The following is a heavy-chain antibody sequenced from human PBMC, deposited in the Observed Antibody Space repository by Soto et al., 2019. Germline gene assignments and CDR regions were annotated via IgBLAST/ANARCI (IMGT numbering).Heavy chain of an antibody. D-gene: IGHD3-10*01. V-gene: IGHV3-48*02. Sequence: EVQLVESGGGLLQPGGSLRLSCAASGFPFISYSRTWFGQAPGKGLEWVSYISSSSSTIYYADSVKGRFTISRDNAKNSLYLQMNSLRDEDTAVYYCARRGVRAFDIWGQGTMVTVSS. J-gene: IGHJ3*02. CDR1: GFPFISYS. CDR2: ISSSSSTI. CDR3: ARRGVRAFDI.